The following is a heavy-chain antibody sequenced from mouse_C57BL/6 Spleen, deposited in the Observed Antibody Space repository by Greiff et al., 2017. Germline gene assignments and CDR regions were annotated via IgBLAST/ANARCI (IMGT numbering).Heavy chain of an antibody. CDR2: INPNNGGT. CDR1: GYTFTDYN. V-gene: IGHV1-22*01. Sequence: VQLQQSGPELVKPGASVKMSCKASGYTFTDYNMHWVKQSHGKSLEWIGYINPNNGGTSSNQKFKGKATLTVNKSSSTAYMELRSLTSEDSAVYYCARGGRAMITTDYFDYWGQGTTLTVSS. J-gene: IGHJ2*01. CDR3: ARGGRAMITTDYFDY. D-gene: IGHD2-4*01.